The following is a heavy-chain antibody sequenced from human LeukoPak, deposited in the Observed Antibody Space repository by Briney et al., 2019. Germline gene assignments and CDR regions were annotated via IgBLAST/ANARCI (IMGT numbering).Heavy chain of an antibody. CDR2: INPNSGGT. D-gene: IGHD1-26*01. V-gene: IGHV1-2*02. CDR3: ARAHGSHIDY. CDR1: GYTFTSYG. J-gene: IGHJ4*02. Sequence: ASVKVSCKASGYTFTSYGISWVRQAPGQGLEWMGWINPNSGGTNYAQKFQGRVTMTRDTSISTAYMELSRLRSDDTAVYYCARAHGSHIDYWGQGTLVTVSS.